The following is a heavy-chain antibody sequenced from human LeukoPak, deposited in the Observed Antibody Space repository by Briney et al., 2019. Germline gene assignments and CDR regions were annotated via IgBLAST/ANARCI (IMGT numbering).Heavy chain of an antibody. CDR2: ISGSGGST. D-gene: IGHD4-17*01. J-gene: IGHJ4*02. Sequence: PGRSLRLSCAASGFTFSSYAMHWVRQAPGKGLEWVSAISGSGGSTYYADSVKGRFTISRDNSKNTLYLQMNSLRAEDTAVYYCAKVDYGDYLSAFDYWGQGTLVTVSS. CDR1: GFTFSSYA. CDR3: AKVDYGDYLSAFDY. V-gene: IGHV3-23*01.